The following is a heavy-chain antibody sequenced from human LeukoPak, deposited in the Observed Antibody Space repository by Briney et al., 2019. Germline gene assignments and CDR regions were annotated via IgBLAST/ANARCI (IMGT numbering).Heavy chain of an antibody. Sequence: SETLSLTCTVSGGSISSSGYYWGWIRQPPGKGLEWIASIYYSGSTYYNPSLKSRVTLSVDTSKNQLSLKLSSLTSADTAVYYCARHEYSGSYYGLSWFDPWGQGTLVTVSS. V-gene: IGHV4-39*01. CDR2: IYYSGST. D-gene: IGHD1-26*01. J-gene: IGHJ5*02. CDR1: GGSISSSGYY. CDR3: ARHEYSGSYYGLSWFDP.